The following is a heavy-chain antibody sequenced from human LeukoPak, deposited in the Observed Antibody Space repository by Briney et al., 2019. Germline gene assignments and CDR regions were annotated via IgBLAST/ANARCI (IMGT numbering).Heavy chain of an antibody. CDR3: ARVKLSHGYSYGYNPYYFDY. D-gene: IGHD5-18*01. CDR2: INHSGII. V-gene: IGHV4-34*01. Sequence: KPSETLSLTCAVSGVSFSGYYWSWMRQPPGKGLEWIGEINHSGIIHYNPSLKSRVTISVDTSKNQLSLKLSSVTAADTAVYYCARVKLSHGYSYGYNPYYFDYWGQGTLVTVSS. J-gene: IGHJ4*02. CDR1: GVSFSGYY.